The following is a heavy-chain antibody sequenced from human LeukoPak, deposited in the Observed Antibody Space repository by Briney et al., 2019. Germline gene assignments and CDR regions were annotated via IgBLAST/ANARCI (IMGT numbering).Heavy chain of an antibody. CDR3: ARRRAPYYYGSGSYYYGSNYFDY. Sequence: SETLSLTCTVSGGSISSSSYYWGWIRQPPGKGLEWIGSIYYSGSTNYNPSLKSRVTISVDTSKNQFSLKLSSVTAADTAVYYCARRRAPYYYGSGSYYYGSNYFDYWGQGTLVTVSS. J-gene: IGHJ4*02. CDR1: GGSISSSSYY. CDR2: IYYSGST. D-gene: IGHD3-10*01. V-gene: IGHV4-39*07.